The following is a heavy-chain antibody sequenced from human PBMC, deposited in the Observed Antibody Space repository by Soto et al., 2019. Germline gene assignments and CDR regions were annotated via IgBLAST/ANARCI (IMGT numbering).Heavy chain of an antibody. CDR2: VFYTGFT. CDR1: GASISGSYYY. Sequence: LSLTCAVYGASISGSYYYWAWLRQSPGKGPEWIGSVFYTGFTSYNPSLESRVSVSVDTSKSQFSLKLSAVTAADTAVYYCATSQKGYNWNYFDHWGQGALVTASS. J-gene: IGHJ4*02. CDR3: ATSQKGYNWNYFDH. D-gene: IGHD1-20*01. V-gene: IGHV4-39*01.